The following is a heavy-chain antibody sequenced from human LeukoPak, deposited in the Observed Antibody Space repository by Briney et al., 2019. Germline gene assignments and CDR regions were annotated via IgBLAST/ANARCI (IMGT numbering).Heavy chain of an antibody. J-gene: IGHJ5*02. CDR3: AKEGAVAGSMWFDL. V-gene: IGHV3-30*18. D-gene: IGHD6-19*01. CDR2: VSSDGGTT. Sequence: GGYLRLSCAASGFTFSSYGIHWVRQAPDKGLEWVTVVSSDGGTTYYTDSVKGRFTISRDNSKNTVYVQMNSLRAEDTAVYYCAKEGAVAGSMWFDLWGQGALVTVSS. CDR1: GFTFSSYG.